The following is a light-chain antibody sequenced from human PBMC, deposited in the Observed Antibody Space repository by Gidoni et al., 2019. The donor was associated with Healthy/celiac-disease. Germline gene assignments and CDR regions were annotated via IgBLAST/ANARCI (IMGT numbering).Light chain of an antibody. Sequence: QPALPQPASGSGSPGQSITISCTGPSSDVGGYNYVSWYQQHPGKAPKLMIYEVSNRPSGVSNRFSGSKSGNTASLTISGLQAEDEADYYCSSYTSSSTPYVVFGGRTKLTVL. CDR1: SSDVGGYNY. V-gene: IGLV2-14*01. CDR2: EVS. CDR3: SSYTSSSTPYVV. J-gene: IGLJ2*01.